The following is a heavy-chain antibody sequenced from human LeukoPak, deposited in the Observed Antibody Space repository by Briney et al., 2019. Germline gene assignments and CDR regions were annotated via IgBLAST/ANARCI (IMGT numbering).Heavy chain of an antibody. CDR2: IYHSGST. D-gene: IGHD3-16*02. J-gene: IGHJ4*02. CDR1: GDSISGNNG. CDR3: ARDSIMSTFGGVIVSYYFDY. V-gene: IGHV4-4*02. Sequence: PSETLSLTCDVSGDSISGNNGWTWVRQPPGKGLEWIGEIYHSGSTVYNPSLKSRVTISVDTSKNQFSLKLSSVTAADTAVYYCARDSIMSTFGGVIVSYYFDYWGQGTLVTVSS.